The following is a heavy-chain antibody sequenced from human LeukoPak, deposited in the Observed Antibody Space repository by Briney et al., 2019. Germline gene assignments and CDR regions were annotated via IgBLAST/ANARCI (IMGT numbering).Heavy chain of an antibody. CDR1: GFTFSDYY. V-gene: IGHV3-11*01. D-gene: IGHD4-17*01. Sequence: PGGSLRLSCAASGFTFSDYYMSWIRQAPGKGLEWVSYISSCGSTIYYADSVKGRFTISRDNAKNSLYLQMNSLRAEDTAVYYCARVLTTEYYYYGMDVWGQGTTVTVSS. CDR3: ARVLTTEYYYYGMDV. CDR2: ISSCGSTI. J-gene: IGHJ6*02.